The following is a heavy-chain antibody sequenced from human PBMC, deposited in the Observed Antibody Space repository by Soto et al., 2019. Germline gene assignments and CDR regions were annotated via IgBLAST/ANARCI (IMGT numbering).Heavy chain of an antibody. V-gene: IGHV4-4*02. Sequence: SETLSLTCAVSGDSVTSNVWWSWVRQPPGMGLEWIGEAYHNGLTDYNPSLKSRVTMSVDTSKNEFSLKLTSLTAADTAIYYCARDAAVPGESDRFDYWGQGTLVTVSS. J-gene: IGHJ4*02. D-gene: IGHD6-19*01. CDR3: ARDAAVPGESDRFDY. CDR1: GDSVTSNVW. CDR2: AYHNGLT.